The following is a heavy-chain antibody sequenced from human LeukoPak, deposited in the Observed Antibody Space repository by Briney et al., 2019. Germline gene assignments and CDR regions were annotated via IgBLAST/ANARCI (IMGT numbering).Heavy chain of an antibody. CDR3: ARVTRRGSMFDP. V-gene: IGHV1-46*01. Sequence: ASVKVSCKASGYTFTGYYMHWVRQAPGQGLEWMGIINPSGGSTSYAQKFRGRVTMTRNTSISTAYMELSSLRSDDTAVYYCARVTRRGSMFDPWGQGTLVTVSS. D-gene: IGHD2-2*01. CDR2: INPSGGST. CDR1: GYTFTGYY. J-gene: IGHJ5*02.